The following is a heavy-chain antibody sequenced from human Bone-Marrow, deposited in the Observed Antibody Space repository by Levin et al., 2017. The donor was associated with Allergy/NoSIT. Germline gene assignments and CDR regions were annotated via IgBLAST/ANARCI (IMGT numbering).Heavy chain of an antibody. CDR2: TSYDGSNK. CDR1: GFSFSDYP. Sequence: GESLKISCAASGFSFSDYPMTWVRQGQGKGLEWVASTSYDGSNKNYADSVKGRFTISRDNSTDTLYLQMSSLRSEDTGVYYCARALSGSYFDYWGQGTLVTVSS. D-gene: IGHD3-10*01. CDR3: ARALSGSYFDY. V-gene: IGHV3-30*15. J-gene: IGHJ4*02.